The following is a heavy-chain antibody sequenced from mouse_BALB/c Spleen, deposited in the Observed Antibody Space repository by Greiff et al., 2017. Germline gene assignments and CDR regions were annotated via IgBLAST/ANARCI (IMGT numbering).Heavy chain of an antibody. Sequence: EVQVVQSGGGLVKPGGSLKLPCAASGFTFSSYAMSWVRQTPEKRLEWVASISSGGSTYYPDSVKGRFTISRDNARNILYRTMSSLRSEDTAMYFCARDDDEGAYWGQGTTLTVSS. CDR3: ARDDDEGAY. V-gene: IGHV5-6-5*01. CDR2: ISSGGST. D-gene: IGHD2-4*01. CDR1: GFTFSSYA. J-gene: IGHJ2*01.